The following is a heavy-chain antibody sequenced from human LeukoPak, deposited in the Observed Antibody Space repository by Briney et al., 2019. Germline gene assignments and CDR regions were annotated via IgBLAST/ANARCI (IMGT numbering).Heavy chain of an antibody. CDR2: ISRSGSTI. D-gene: IGHD4-23*01. V-gene: IGHV3-48*03. Sequence: PGGSLRLSCAASGFTFSSYEMNWVRQAPGRGLEWVSYISRSGSTIYYPNSVKGRFTVSRDNAKNSLYLQMNSLRAEDTAVYYCAKDQYGGNPQYYFDYWGQGTLVTVSS. CDR1: GFTFSSYE. CDR3: AKDQYGGNPQYYFDY. J-gene: IGHJ4*02.